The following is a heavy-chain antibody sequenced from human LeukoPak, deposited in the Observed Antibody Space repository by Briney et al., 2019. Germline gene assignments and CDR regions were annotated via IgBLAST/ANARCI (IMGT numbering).Heavy chain of an antibody. D-gene: IGHD3-10*01. V-gene: IGHV1-2*02. Sequence: AVGSVAGEASGCTIGGTGRCVDLRGRGTGKGIDYMGWIYPNDSATDYAKKFQGRVAMTGDTSVNTAYMELSRLRPDDTAVYYCARDGPAQMVDFDYWGHGTLVTVSS. CDR3: ARDGPAQMVDFDY. CDR1: GCTIGGTGRC. CDR2: IYPNDSAT. J-gene: IGHJ4*01.